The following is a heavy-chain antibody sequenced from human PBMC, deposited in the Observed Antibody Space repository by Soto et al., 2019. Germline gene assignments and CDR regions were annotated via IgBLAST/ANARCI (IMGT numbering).Heavy chain of an antibody. Sequence: SVKVSCKASGGTFSGYAISWVRQAPGQGLEWMGGIIPIFGTANYAQKFQGRVTITADESTSTAYMELSSLRSEDTAVYYCVTWPEYRPDYYYYYGMDVWGQGTTVTVSS. CDR3: VTWPEYRPDYYYYYGMDV. V-gene: IGHV1-69*13. CDR2: IIPIFGTA. CDR1: GGTFSGYA. D-gene: IGHD5-18*01. J-gene: IGHJ6*02.